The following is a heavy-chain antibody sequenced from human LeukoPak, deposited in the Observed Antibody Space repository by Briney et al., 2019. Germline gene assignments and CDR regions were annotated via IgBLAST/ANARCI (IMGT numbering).Heavy chain of an antibody. CDR1: GYTFTGHY. D-gene: IGHD1-1*01. Sequence: ASVKVSCKASGYTFTGHYMHWVRQAPGQGLEWMGRINPNSGGTNYAQKFQGRVTMTRDTSITTAYMELSRPRSDDTAVYYCARNDYATDYFDYWGQGTLVTVSS. V-gene: IGHV1-2*06. CDR3: ARNDYATDYFDY. CDR2: INPNSGGT. J-gene: IGHJ4*02.